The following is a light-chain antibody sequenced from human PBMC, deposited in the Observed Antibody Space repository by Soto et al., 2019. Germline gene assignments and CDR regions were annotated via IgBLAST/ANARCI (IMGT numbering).Light chain of an antibody. CDR3: QQHSHWPPWT. CDR1: QNVRTF. V-gene: IGKV3-11*01. Sequence: EVVLTQSPATLSLSPGERATLSCRASQNVRTFLDWYQQKPGQAPRLLIYAASNRATGIPDRFSGSGSGTDFTLTISSLEPEGFAVYYCQQHSHWPPWTFGQGTRVEIQ. J-gene: IGKJ1*01. CDR2: AAS.